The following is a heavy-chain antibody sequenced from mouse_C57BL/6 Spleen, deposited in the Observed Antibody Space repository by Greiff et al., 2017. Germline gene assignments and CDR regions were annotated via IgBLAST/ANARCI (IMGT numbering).Heavy chain of an antibody. J-gene: IGHJ2*01. CDR2: IYPGDGDT. CDR1: GYAFSSYW. Sequence: QVQLQQSGAELVKPGASVKISCKASGYAFSSYWMNWVKQRPGKGLEWIGQIYPGDGDTNYNGKFKGKATLTADKSSSTAYMQLSSLTSEDSAVYFWARRTGTSYYFDYWGQGTTLTVSS. CDR3: ARRTGTSYYFDY. D-gene: IGHD4-1*01. V-gene: IGHV1-80*01.